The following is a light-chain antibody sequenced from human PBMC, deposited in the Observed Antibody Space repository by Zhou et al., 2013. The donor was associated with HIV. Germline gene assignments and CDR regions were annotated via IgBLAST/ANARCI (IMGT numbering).Light chain of an antibody. Sequence: DIQMTQSPSTLSASVGDRVTITCRASQSINNWLAWYQQKPGKAPKVLISKASSLESGVPSRFSGSGSGTEFTLTINNLQPDDFATYYCQQYNNLGTFGQGTKVEIK. V-gene: IGKV1-5*03. CDR3: QQYNNLGT. J-gene: IGKJ1*01. CDR2: KAS. CDR1: QSINNW.